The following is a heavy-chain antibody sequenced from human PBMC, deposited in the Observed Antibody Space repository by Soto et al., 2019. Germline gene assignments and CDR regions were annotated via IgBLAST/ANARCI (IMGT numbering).Heavy chain of an antibody. Sequence: QVQLVQSGTEVKKPGSSVKVSCKASGDTFSFYTINWVRQAPGLGLEWVGRINPIVSMSNYAQKFQGRVSMTADKSTRTAYMELRSRRSDDTAMYFCAASYGSGYRAFDYWGQGALVIVSS. CDR2: INPIVSMS. V-gene: IGHV1-69*02. D-gene: IGHD3-10*01. CDR1: GDTFSFYT. J-gene: IGHJ4*02. CDR3: AASYGSGYRAFDY.